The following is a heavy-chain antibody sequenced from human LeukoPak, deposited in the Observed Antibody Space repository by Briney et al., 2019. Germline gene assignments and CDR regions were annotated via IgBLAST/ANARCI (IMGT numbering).Heavy chain of an antibody. CDR2: IKQDGSEK. CDR3: ARDLPIVVVKANWFDP. Sequence: GGSLRLSCAASGFTFSSYWMSWVRQAPGKGLEWVANIKQDGSEKYYVDSVKGRFTISRDNAKNSLYLQMNSLRAEDTAVYYCARDLPIVVVKANWFDPWGQGTLVTVSS. D-gene: IGHD2-15*01. J-gene: IGHJ5*02. V-gene: IGHV3-7*01. CDR1: GFTFSSYW.